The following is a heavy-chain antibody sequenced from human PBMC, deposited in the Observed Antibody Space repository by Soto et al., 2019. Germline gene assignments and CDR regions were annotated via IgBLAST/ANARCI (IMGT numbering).Heavy chain of an antibody. V-gene: IGHV3-23*01. CDR2: ISGSGGST. Sequence: RLSCAASGFTFSSYDMSWVRQAPGKGLEWVSDISGSGGSTYYADYVKGRFTIYRDHYKNTLYLKMNSLKAEDTAVYYCAKERWYSSRCYFDYFGQVTLVTSSS. J-gene: IGHJ4*01. D-gene: IGHD6-19*01. CDR3: AKERWYSSRCYFDY. CDR1: GFTFSSYD.